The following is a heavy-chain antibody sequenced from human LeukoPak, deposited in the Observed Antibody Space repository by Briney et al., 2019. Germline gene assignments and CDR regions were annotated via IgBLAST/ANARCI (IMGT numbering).Heavy chain of an antibody. CDR3: ARGEQLRSFDP. CDR1: GGTFSSYT. V-gene: IGHV1-69*02. D-gene: IGHD6-6*01. Sequence: SVKVSCKASGGTFSSYTISWVRQAPGQGLEWMGRIIPILGIADYAQKFQGRVTITADKSTSTAYMELSSLRSEDTAVYYCARGEQLRSFDPWGQGTLVTVSS. J-gene: IGHJ5*02. CDR2: IIPILGIA.